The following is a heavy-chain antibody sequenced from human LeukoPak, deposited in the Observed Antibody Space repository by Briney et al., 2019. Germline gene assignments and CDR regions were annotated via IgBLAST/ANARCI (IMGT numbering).Heavy chain of an antibody. CDR1: GFTFSSYW. D-gene: IGHD3-22*01. CDR2: IRSKAYGGTT. Sequence: GGSLRLSCAASGFTFSSYWMSWVRQAPGKGLEWVGFIRSKAYGGTTEYAASVKGRFTISRDDSKSIAYLQMNSLKTEDTAVYYCTLSYYYDSSGYVRLYYFDYWGQGTLVTVSS. CDR3: TLSYYYDSSGYVRLYYFDY. J-gene: IGHJ4*02. V-gene: IGHV3-49*04.